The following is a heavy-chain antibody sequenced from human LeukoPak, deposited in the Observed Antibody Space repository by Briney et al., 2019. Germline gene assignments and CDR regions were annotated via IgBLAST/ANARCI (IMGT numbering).Heavy chain of an antibody. CDR1: GFTFSSYE. Sequence: GGSLRLSCAASGFTFSSYEMNWVRQAPGKGLEWVSYISSSDSTIYYADSVKGRFTISRDNAKNSLYLQMNSLRAEDTAVYYCARSYYDSSGYPPLVDHWGQGTLVTVSS. D-gene: IGHD3-22*01. CDR2: ISSSDSTI. CDR3: ARSYYDSSGYPPLVDH. J-gene: IGHJ4*02. V-gene: IGHV3-48*03.